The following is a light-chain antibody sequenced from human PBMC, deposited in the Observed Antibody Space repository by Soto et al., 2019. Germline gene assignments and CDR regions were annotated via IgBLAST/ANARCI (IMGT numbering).Light chain of an antibody. CDR2: DTS. CDR3: QQYGSSIT. Sequence: EIVLTQSPATLSSSPGERATLSCRASQTVSSKLAWYQHKPGQAPRLLIYDTSNRATGIPARFSGSGSGTDFTLTISRLEPEDFAVYYCQQYGSSITFGQGTRLEIK. J-gene: IGKJ5*01. V-gene: IGKV3-11*01. CDR1: QTVSSK.